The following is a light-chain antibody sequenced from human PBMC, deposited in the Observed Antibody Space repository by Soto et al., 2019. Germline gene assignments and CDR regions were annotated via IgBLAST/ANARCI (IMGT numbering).Light chain of an antibody. V-gene: IGLV2-14*01. Sequence: QSVLTQPASVSGSPGQSITISFTGTSSDVGGYNYVSWYQQHPVKAPKLMIYDVSNRPSGVSNRVSGSKSGNTASLTISGLQAEDEDDYYCSSYTSSSSWVFGGGTKLTVL. CDR1: SSDVGGYNY. CDR2: DVS. J-gene: IGLJ3*02. CDR3: SSYTSSSSWV.